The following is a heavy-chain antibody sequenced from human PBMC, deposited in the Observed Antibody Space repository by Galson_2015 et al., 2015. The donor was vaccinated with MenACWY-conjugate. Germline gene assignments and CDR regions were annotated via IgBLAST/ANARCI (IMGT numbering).Heavy chain of an antibody. J-gene: IGHJ6*02. CDR1: GFTFSAYR. Sequence: SLRLSCAASGFTFSAYRMNWVRKAPGKRLEWISYIGKSGSDIKYADSVKGRFSVSRDNARNSLYLQMNSLRAEDTAVYYCARDPYGSGNAWGQGTAVTVSS. V-gene: IGHV3-21*05. D-gene: IGHD3-10*01. CDR2: IGKSGSDI. CDR3: ARDPYGSGNA.